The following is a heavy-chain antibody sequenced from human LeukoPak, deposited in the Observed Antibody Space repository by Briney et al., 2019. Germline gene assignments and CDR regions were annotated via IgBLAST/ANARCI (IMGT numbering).Heavy chain of an antibody. CDR3: AVPFGDILTGYYYLDY. D-gene: IGHD3-9*01. J-gene: IGHJ4*02. CDR2: IYPGDSDT. CDR1: GYSFTSYW. Sequence: GESLKISCKGSGYSFTSYWIGWVRQIPGKGLEWMGIIYPGDSDTRYSPSFQGQVTISADKSISTAYLQWSSLKASDTAMYYCAVPFGDILTGYYYLDYWGQGTLVTVSS. V-gene: IGHV5-51*01.